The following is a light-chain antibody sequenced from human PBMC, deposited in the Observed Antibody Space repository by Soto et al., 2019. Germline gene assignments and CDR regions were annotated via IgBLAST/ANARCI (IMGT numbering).Light chain of an antibody. CDR2: GAS. Sequence: EIVLTQSPGTLSLSPGERATLSCRASQSVSSSYLAWYQQKPGQAPRLLIYGASSRATGIPDRFSGSGSGTDFPLTISRLEPEDFAVYYCQQYGMAFGQGTKLEIK. J-gene: IGKJ2*01. V-gene: IGKV3-20*01. CDR3: QQYGMA. CDR1: QSVSSSY.